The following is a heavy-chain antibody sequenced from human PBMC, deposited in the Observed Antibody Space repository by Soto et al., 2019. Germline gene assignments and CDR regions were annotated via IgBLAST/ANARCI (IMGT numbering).Heavy chain of an antibody. D-gene: IGHD3-22*01. CDR3: AKEGDYDSTVYFDY. J-gene: IGHJ4*02. V-gene: IGHV3-23*01. CDR1: GFTFSSYA. CDR2: ISGSGGST. Sequence: GGSLRLSCAASGFTFSSYAMSWVRQAPGKGLEWVSAISGSGGSTYYADSVKGRFTISRDNSNNTLYLQMNSLRAEDTAVYYCAKEGDYDSTVYFDYWGQGTLVTAPQ.